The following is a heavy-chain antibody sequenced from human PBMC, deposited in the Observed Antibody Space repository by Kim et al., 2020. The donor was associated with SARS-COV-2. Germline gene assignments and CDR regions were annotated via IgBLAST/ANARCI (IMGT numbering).Heavy chain of an antibody. Sequence: GGSLRLSCAASGFTFDDYAMHWVRQAPGKGLEWVSGISWNSGSIGYADSVKGRFTISRDNAKNSLYLQMNSLRAEDTALYYCAKGKEDKLLWFGEDGLGRGHFSFDIWGQGTMVTVSS. J-gene: IGHJ3*02. D-gene: IGHD3-10*01. CDR3: AKGKEDKLLWFGEDGLGRGHFSFDI. V-gene: IGHV3-9*01. CDR1: GFTFDDYA. CDR2: ISWNSGSI.